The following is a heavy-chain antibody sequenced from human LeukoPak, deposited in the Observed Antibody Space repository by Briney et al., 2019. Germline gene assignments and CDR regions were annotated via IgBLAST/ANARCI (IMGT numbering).Heavy chain of an antibody. D-gene: IGHD4-17*01. Sequence: GGSLRLSCAASGFTFSSYAMSWVRQAPRKGLEWVSAISGSGSGTYYADSVKGRFTISRDNSKNTLYLQMNSLRAEDTALYYCARGAYGDYDYWGQGTLVTVSS. CDR3: ARGAYGDYDY. CDR1: GFTFSSYA. J-gene: IGHJ4*02. V-gene: IGHV3-23*01. CDR2: ISGSGSGT.